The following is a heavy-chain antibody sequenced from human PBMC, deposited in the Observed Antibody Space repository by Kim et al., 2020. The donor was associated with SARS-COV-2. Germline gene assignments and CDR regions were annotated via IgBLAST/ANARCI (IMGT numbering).Heavy chain of an antibody. Sequence: GGSLRLSCAASGFSVDSHFMTWVRQSAVKGLEWVSVMYSGGNTFYADSVTGRFIISRDISKNTMDLQMSSLRVEDTAIYYCARGQTSFTTGWYVDFWGQG. CDR1: GFSVDSHF. V-gene: IGHV3-53*05. CDR3: ARGQTSFTTGWYVDF. J-gene: IGHJ4*02. CDR2: MYSGGNT. D-gene: IGHD6-19*01.